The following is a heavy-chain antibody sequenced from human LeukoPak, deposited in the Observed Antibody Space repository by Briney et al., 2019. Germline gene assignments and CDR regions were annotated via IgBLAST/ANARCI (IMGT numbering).Heavy chain of an antibody. Sequence: GGSLRLSCAASGFTVSNTYMSWVRQAPGKGLEWVSLIYSGGGTYSADSVKGRFTISRDISKNTLYPQMNSLRAEDTAVYYCAKDIGDYGDNGRRVRWGQGTLVTVSS. D-gene: IGHD4-17*01. V-gene: IGHV3-53*01. J-gene: IGHJ4*02. CDR1: GFTVSNTY. CDR3: AKDIGDYGDNGRRVR. CDR2: IYSGGGT.